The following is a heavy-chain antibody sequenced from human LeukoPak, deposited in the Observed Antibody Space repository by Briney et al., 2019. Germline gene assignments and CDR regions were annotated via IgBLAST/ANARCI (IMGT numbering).Heavy chain of an antibody. V-gene: IGHV3-33*01. D-gene: IGHD3-10*01. CDR1: GFTFSSFG. J-gene: IGHJ3*02. CDR2: IWNDGSNK. Sequence: GGSLRLSCAASGFTFSSFGMHWVRQAPGEGLEWVAIIWNDGSNKYYADSVKGRFTISRDNSKNTLSLQMNSLRAEDTAVYYCARVLVNYYGSGQHAFDIWGQGTMVTVSS. CDR3: ARVLVNYYGSGQHAFDI.